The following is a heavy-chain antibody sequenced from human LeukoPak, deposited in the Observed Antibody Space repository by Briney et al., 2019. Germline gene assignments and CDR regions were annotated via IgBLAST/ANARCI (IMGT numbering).Heavy chain of an antibody. CDR3: AREQSRYYFDY. CDR2: FDPEDGET. V-gene: IGHV1-24*01. D-gene: IGHD1-14*01. J-gene: IGHJ4*02. Sequence: VASVKVSCKVSGYTLTELSMHWVRQAPGKGLEWMGGFDPEDGETIYAQKFQGRVTITADKSTSTAYMELSSLRSEDTAVYYCAREQSRYYFDYWGQGALVTVSS. CDR1: GYTLTELS.